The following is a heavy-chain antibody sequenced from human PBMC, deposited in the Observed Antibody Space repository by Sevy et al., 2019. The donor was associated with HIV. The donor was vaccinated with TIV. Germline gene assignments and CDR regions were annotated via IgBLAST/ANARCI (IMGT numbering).Heavy chain of an antibody. J-gene: IGHJ6*02. CDR2: ISHDGINE. CDR1: GFSFSYYG. CDR3: ENAYSGSYSHSYLYALDV. V-gene: IGHV3-30*18. Sequence: GGSLRLSCIGSGFSFSYYGSHWVRQAPGKGLDWVALISHDGINEYYADSVKGRFTISRDNSKNTVYLEMNSLRNEHTAIYFCENAYSGSYSHSYLYALDVWGQGTTVTVSS. D-gene: IGHD1-26*01.